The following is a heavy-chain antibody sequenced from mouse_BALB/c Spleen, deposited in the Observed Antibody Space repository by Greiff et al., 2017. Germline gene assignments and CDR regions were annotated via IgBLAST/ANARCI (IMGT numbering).Heavy chain of an antibody. V-gene: IGHV5-12-2*01. CDR1: GFTFSSYT. CDR2: ISNGGGST. D-gene: IGHD1-1*01. Sequence: VQLKESGGGLVQPGGSLKLSCAASGFTFSSYTMSWVRQTPEKRLEWVAYISNGGGSTYYPDTVKGRFTISRDNAKNTLYLQMSSLKSEDTAMYYCARHNYYGSSYPFAYWGQGTLVTVSA. CDR3: ARHNYYGSSYPFAY. J-gene: IGHJ3*01.